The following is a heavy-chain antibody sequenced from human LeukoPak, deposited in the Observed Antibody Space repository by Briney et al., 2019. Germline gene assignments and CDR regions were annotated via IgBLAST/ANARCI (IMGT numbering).Heavy chain of an antibody. V-gene: IGHV3-15*01. D-gene: IGHD5-12*01. CDR2: IKSKTDGETT. J-gene: IGHJ4*02. Sequence: GGSLRLSCAASGFTFANAWMSWVRQAPGKGLECVGRIKSKTDGETTDYAAPVKGRFTISRDDSKNMLYLQMNSLKSEDTAAYYCTADLPPPRGYDYPFDYWGQGSLVTVSS. CDR3: TADLPPPRGYDYPFDY. CDR1: GFTFANAW.